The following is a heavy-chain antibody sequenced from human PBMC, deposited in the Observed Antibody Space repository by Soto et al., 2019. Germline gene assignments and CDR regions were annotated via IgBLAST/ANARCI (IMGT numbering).Heavy chain of an antibody. D-gene: IGHD6-19*01. CDR3: ARDVAVAGPSADY. CDR2: IISSSSYI. V-gene: IGHV3-21*01. CDR1: GFTFSSYS. Sequence: GGSLRLSCAASGFTFSSYSMNWVRQAPGKGLEWVSSIISSSSYIYYADSVKGRFTISRDNAKNSLYLQMNSLRAEDTAVYYCARDVAVAGPSADYWGQGTLVTVSS. J-gene: IGHJ4*02.